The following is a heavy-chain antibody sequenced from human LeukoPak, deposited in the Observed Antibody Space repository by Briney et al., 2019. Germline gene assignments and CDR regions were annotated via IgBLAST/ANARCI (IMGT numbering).Heavy chain of an antibody. CDR2: IYNSGST. CDR1: GGSISSYS. Sequence: SETLSLTCTVSGGSISSYSWSWIRQPPGKGLEGIGYIYNSGSTNYNPSLKSRVTISVDMSKNQFSLKLRSVTAADTAVYYCARGKLPSIAMIRGVRHTNWFDSWGQGTLVTVSS. V-gene: IGHV4-59*01. D-gene: IGHD3-10*01. J-gene: IGHJ5*01. CDR3: ARGKLPSIAMIRGVRHTNWFDS.